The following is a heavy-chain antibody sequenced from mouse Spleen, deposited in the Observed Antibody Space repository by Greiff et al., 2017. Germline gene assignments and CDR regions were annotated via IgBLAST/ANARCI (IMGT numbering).Heavy chain of an antibody. CDR3: ARHEPATYYFDY. CDR1: GFTFSSYG. CDR2: ISSGGSYT. D-gene: IGHD1-2*01. J-gene: IGHJ2*01. Sequence: EVMLVESGGDLVKPGGSLKLSCAASGFTFSSYGMSWVRQTPDKRLEWVATISSGGSYTYYPDSVKGRFTISRDNAKNTLYLQMSSLKSEDTAMYYCARHEPATYYFDYWGQGTTLTVSS. V-gene: IGHV5-6*02.